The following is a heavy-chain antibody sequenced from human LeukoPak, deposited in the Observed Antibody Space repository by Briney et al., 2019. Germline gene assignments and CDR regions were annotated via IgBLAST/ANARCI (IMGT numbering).Heavy chain of an antibody. CDR1: GYSISSGYY. Sequence: SETLSLTCAVSGYSISSGYYWGWIRQPPGKGLEWIGYIYYSGSTNYNPSLKSRVTISVDTSKNQFSLKLSSVTAADTAVYYCARATGQQLEEAFDYWGQGTLVTVSS. CDR2: IYYSGST. CDR3: ARATGQQLEEAFDY. D-gene: IGHD6-13*01. V-gene: IGHV4-38-2*01. J-gene: IGHJ4*02.